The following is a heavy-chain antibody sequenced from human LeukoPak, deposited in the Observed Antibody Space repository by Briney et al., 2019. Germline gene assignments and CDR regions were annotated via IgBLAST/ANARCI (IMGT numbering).Heavy chain of an antibody. CDR3: ARLSSYCSGTSCRSDDY. D-gene: IGHD2-2*01. Sequence: PSETLSLTCAVYGGSFSGYYWSWIRQPPGKGLEWIGEINHSGSTNYNPSLKSRVTISVDTSKNQFSLKLSSVTAADTAVYYCARLSSYCSGTSCRSDDYWGQGTLVTVSS. V-gene: IGHV4-34*01. CDR1: GGSFSGYY. CDR2: INHSGST. J-gene: IGHJ4*02.